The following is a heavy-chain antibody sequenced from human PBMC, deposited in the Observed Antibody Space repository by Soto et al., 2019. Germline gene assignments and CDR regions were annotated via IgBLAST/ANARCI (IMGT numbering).Heavy chain of an antibody. J-gene: IGHJ5*02. Sequence: EVQVVESGGGLVQPGGSLRLSCAASGFTFSSNSMNWVRQAPGKGLEWISYISSSSSTIYADSVKGRFTISRDNAKNSLYLQMHSLRDEHTAVYYCARVIWSGHLTSDLWGQGTLVTVSS. V-gene: IGHV3-48*02. CDR2: ISSSSSTI. CDR1: GFTFSSNS. D-gene: IGHD3-3*01. CDR3: ARVIWSGHLTSDL.